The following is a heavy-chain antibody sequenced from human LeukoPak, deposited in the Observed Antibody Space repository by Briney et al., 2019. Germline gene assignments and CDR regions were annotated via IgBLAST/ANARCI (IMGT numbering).Heavy chain of an antibody. CDR1: GFTFDDRG. Sequence: PGGSLRLSCAASGFTFDDRGMSWVSQAPGKGLEWVSGINWNGGSTAYTDSVKGRFTISRDNAKKSLYMQMNSLRDEDTALYYCAREYASLGFDIWGQGTMVTVSS. V-gene: IGHV3-20*04. D-gene: IGHD7-27*01. CDR2: INWNGGST. J-gene: IGHJ3*02. CDR3: AREYASLGFDI.